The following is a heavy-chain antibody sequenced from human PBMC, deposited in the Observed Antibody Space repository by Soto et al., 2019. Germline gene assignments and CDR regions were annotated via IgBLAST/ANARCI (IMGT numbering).Heavy chain of an antibody. CDR3: AGRRSGYFDY. CDR1: GFSLSTSGVG. J-gene: IGHJ4*02. V-gene: IGHV2-5*02. Sequence: QITLKESGPTLVKPTQTLTLTCTFSGFSLSTSGVGVGWIRQPPKKALDWLALIYWDDVKRYSPSLRSRLTITNDGSKNRVVLTMTNMDPVDTATYYCAGRRSGYFDYWGQGTLVTVSS. CDR2: IYWDDVK. D-gene: IGHD3-3*01.